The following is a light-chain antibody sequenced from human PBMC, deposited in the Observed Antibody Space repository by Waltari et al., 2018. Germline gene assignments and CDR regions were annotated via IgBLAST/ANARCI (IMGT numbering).Light chain of an antibody. CDR1: QSVINY. CDR2: DAS. CDR3: QQRSNWPLIT. J-gene: IGKJ5*01. V-gene: IGKV3-11*01. Sequence: EIVLTHSPATLSLSPGERATLSCRASQSVINYLAWYQQKPGQAPRLLIYDASNRATDIPARFSGSGSGTDFTRTISSLEPEDFAFYYCQQRSNWPLITFGQGTRLEIK.